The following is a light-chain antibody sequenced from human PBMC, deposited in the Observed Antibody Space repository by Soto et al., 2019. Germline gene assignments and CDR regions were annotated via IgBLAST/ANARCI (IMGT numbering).Light chain of an antibody. CDR1: SSNIRAGYD. CDR2: GNS. J-gene: IGLJ1*01. V-gene: IGLV1-40*01. CDR3: QSYDSSLSGSYV. Sequence: QSVLTQPPSVSGAPWQWVNIPCPGSSSNIRAGYDVHWYQQLPGTAPKLLIYGNSNRPSGVPDRFSGSKSDTSASLAITGPQAEDEADYYCQSYDSSLSGSYVFVTGTKVTVL.